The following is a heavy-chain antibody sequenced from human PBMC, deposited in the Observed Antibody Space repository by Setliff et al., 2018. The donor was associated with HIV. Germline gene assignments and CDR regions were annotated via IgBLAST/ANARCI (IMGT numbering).Heavy chain of an antibody. D-gene: IGHD2-8*02. J-gene: IGHJ6*02. CDR2: INTGSGNT. CDR3: ARGSTAGGPHPPGMDV. Sequence: GASVKVSCKASGYTFTAYAMHWVRQAPGQRLEWTGWINTGSGNTTYSQKFQGRVTITRDTSASTAYMEVTSLRSDDTAVYYCARGSTAGGPHPPGMDVWGQGTTVTVSS. V-gene: IGHV1-3*04. CDR1: GYTFTAYA.